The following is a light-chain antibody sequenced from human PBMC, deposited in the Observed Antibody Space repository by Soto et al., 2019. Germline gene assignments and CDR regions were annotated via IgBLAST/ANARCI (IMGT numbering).Light chain of an antibody. V-gene: IGLV1-44*01. CDR3: AAWDDSLNGPV. Sequence: QSVLTQPPSASGTPGQRVTISCAGSSSNIGNNPVNWYQQLPGTAPKLLIYSSNQRPSGVPDRFSGSKSGTSASLAISGLQSEDGADYYCAAWDDSLNGPVFGGGTKLT. CDR1: SSNIGNNP. J-gene: IGLJ3*02. CDR2: SSN.